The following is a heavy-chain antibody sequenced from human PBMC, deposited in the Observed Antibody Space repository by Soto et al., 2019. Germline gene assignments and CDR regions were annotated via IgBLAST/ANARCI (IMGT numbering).Heavy chain of an antibody. CDR1: GYTFTSYG. D-gene: IGHD6-13*01. Sequence: VASVKVSCEASGYTFTSYGISWVRQAPGQGLEWMGWISAYNGNTNYAQKLQGRVTMTTDTSTSTAYMELRSLRSDDTAVYYCAIGGIAAAGKSYYYGMDVWGQGTTVTVSS. CDR2: ISAYNGNT. CDR3: AIGGIAAAGKSYYYGMDV. J-gene: IGHJ6*02. V-gene: IGHV1-18*01.